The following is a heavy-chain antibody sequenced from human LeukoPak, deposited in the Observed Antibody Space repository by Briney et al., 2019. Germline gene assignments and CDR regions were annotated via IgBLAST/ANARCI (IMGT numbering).Heavy chain of an antibody. D-gene: IGHD2-15*01. CDR1: GFTFEDYG. CDR3: ARGTLGYRSGGSCPTYYYYYYMDV. J-gene: IGHJ6*03. CDR2: INSDGSST. Sequence: GGSLRLSCAASGFTFEDYGMTWVRQAPGKGLVWVSRINSDGSSTSYADSVKGRFTISRDNAKNTLYLQMNSLRAEDTAVYYCARGTLGYRSGGSCPTYYYYYYMDVWGKGTTVTVSS. V-gene: IGHV3-74*01.